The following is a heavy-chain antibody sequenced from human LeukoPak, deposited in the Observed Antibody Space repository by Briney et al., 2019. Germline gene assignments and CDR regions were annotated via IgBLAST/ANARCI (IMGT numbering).Heavy chain of an antibody. CDR3: ARGSVGPMMVVVTAYYFDY. CDR1: GGSFSGYY. J-gene: IGHJ4*02. D-gene: IGHD3-22*01. V-gene: IGHV4-34*01. CDR2: INHSGST. Sequence: SETLSLTCAVYGGSFSGYYWSWIRQPPGKGLEWIGEINHSGSTNYNPSLKSRVTISVDTSKNQFSLKLSSVTAADTAVYYCARGSVGPMMVVVTAYYFDYWGQGTLVTVSS.